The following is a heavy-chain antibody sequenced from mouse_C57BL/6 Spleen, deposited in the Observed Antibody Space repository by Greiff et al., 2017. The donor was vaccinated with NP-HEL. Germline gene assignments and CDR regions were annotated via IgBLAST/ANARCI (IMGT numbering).Heavy chain of an antibody. D-gene: IGHD1-1*01. CDR1: GFTFSSYA. Sequence: EVLLEESGAGLVKPGGSLKLSCAASGFTFSSYAMSWVRQTPEKRLEWVAYISSGGDYIYYADTVKGRFTIARDNAMNTLYLQMSSLKSEDTAMYYCTRRGSSRFDYWGQGTTLTVSS. V-gene: IGHV5S21*01. CDR3: TRRGSSRFDY. CDR2: ISSGGDYI. J-gene: IGHJ2*01.